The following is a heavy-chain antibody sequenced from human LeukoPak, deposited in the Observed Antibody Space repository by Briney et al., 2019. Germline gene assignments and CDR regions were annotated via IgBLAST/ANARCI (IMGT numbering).Heavy chain of an antibody. Sequence: SQTLSLTCAISGDSVSSSSAARNWIRQSPWRGLEWLGRTYYRSKWYNDYAVSVKSRITINPDTSKNQFSLQLNSVTPEDTAVYYCAMESQWLVPGWFDPWGQGTLVAVSS. V-gene: IGHV6-1*01. CDR1: GDSVSSSSAA. CDR3: AMESQWLVPGWFDP. J-gene: IGHJ5*02. D-gene: IGHD6-19*01. CDR2: TYYRSKWYN.